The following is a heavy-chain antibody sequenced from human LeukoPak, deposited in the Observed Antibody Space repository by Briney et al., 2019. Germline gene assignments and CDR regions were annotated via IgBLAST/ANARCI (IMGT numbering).Heavy chain of an antibody. Sequence: SETLSLTCAVYGGSFSGYYWSWIRQPPGKGLEWIGEINHSGSTNYNPSLKSRVTISVDTSKNQFSLKLSSVTAADTAVYYCAILGIGELPDYWGQGTLVTVSS. J-gene: IGHJ4*02. CDR1: GGSFSGYY. V-gene: IGHV4-34*01. D-gene: IGHD1-26*01. CDR2: INHSGST. CDR3: AILGIGELPDY.